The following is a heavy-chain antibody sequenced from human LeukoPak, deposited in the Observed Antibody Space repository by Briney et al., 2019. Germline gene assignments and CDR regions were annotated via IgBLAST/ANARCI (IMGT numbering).Heavy chain of an antibody. D-gene: IGHD2-15*01. Sequence: GGSLRLSCTASGFTFSDYGIHWVRQAPGKGLEWVAVVWHDGTKKYYADSVKGRFTISRDNSKNTLDLQMNSLRVEDTAVYYCARDRGSDDPIDYWGQGTLVTVSS. J-gene: IGHJ1*01. CDR1: GFTFSDYG. CDR2: VWHDGTKK. CDR3: ARDRGSDDPIDY. V-gene: IGHV3-33*01.